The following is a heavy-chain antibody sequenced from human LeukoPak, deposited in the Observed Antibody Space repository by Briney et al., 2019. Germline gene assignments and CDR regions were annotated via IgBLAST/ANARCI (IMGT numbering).Heavy chain of an antibody. CDR2: IKRDGDEK. J-gene: IGHJ4*02. V-gene: IGHV3-7*01. CDR3: ARESLGSSGYYRDY. Sequence: PGRSLRLSCAASGFTFSAYWMGWVRLTPGKGLEWVANIKRDGDEKYSVDSVKGRFTISRDNAKNSLYLQMNSLRAEDTAVYYCARESLGSSGYYRDYWGQGTLVTVSS. D-gene: IGHD3-22*01. CDR1: GFTFSAYW.